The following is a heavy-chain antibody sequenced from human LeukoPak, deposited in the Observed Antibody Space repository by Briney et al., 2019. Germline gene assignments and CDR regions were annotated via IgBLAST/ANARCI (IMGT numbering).Heavy chain of an antibody. J-gene: IGHJ4*02. Sequence: ASVKVSCKASGYTFTGYYMHWVRQAPGQGLEWMGWINPNSGGTNCAQKFQGRVTMTRDTSISTAYMELSRLRSDDTAVYYCASPAGYSSSWAFDYWGQGTLVTVSS. CDR3: ASPAGYSSSWAFDY. CDR1: GYTFTGYY. CDR2: INPNSGGT. V-gene: IGHV1-2*02. D-gene: IGHD6-13*01.